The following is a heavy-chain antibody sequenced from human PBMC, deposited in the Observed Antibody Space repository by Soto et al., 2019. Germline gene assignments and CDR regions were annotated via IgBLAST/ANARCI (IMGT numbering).Heavy chain of an antibody. CDR1: GGSFSGYY. D-gene: IGHD1-1*01. V-gene: IGHV4-34*01. Sequence: SETLSLTCAVYGGSFSGYYWSWLRQPPGKGLEWIGEINHSGSPNYNPSLKSRVTISVDTSKNQFSLKMTSVTAADTAAYYCAPENWSHHYFDTWGQGTLVTVSS. CDR3: APENWSHHYFDT. J-gene: IGHJ5*02. CDR2: INHSGSP.